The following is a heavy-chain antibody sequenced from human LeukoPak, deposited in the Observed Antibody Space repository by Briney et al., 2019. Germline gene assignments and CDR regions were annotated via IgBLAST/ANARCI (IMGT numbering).Heavy chain of an antibody. Sequence: PGGSLRLSCAASGFTFSSYEMNWVRQAPGKGLEWVSYISSSSSTIYYADSVKGRFTISRDNAKNSLYLQMNSLRAEDTAVYYCARYYYDSSGKNLGYWGQGTLVTVSS. CDR3: ARYYYDSSGKNLGY. V-gene: IGHV3-48*03. CDR1: GFTFSSYE. CDR2: ISSSSSTI. D-gene: IGHD3-22*01. J-gene: IGHJ4*02.